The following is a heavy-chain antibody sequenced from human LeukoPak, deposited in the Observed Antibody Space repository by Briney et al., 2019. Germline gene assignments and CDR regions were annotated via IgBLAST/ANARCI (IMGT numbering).Heavy chain of an antibody. CDR2: ISSSSSTI. V-gene: IGHV3-48*02. D-gene: IGHD5-18*01. CDR3: ARDIGHSYPYDAFDI. Sequence: PGGSLRLSCAASGFTFSSYSMNWVRQAPGKGLEWVSYISSSSSTIYYADSVKGRFTISRDNAKNSLYLQMNSLRDEDTAVYYCARDIGHSYPYDAFDIWGQGTMVTVSS. J-gene: IGHJ3*02. CDR1: GFTFSSYS.